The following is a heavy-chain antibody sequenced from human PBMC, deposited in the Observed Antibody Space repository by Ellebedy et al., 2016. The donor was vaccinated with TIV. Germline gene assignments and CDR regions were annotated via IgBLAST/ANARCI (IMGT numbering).Heavy chain of an antibody. V-gene: IGHV5-51*01. D-gene: IGHD1-26*01. CDR2: IFPDDSDI. CDR3: ARQGATSDAFDI. CDR1: GYSFNTYW. J-gene: IGHJ3*02. Sequence: GESLKISXKGSGYSFNTYWIGWVRQMPGKGLEWMGTIFPDDSDIAYSPSFQGQVTISADKSITTAYLHCSNLKASDTALYYCARQGATSDAFDIWGQGTMVTVSP.